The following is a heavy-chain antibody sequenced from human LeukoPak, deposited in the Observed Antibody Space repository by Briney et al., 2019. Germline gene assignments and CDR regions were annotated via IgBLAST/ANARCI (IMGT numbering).Heavy chain of an antibody. V-gene: IGHV3-15*01. Sequence: PGGSLRLSCAASGFTFSIYDMHWVRQAPGKGLEWVGRVKSKPDGGTIDYAAPVKDRFTISRDDSKNTVYLQMNSLKTEDTAVYFCATGRAFDIWGQGTMVTVSS. J-gene: IGHJ3*02. CDR2: VKSKPDGGTI. CDR3: ATGRAFDI. CDR1: GFTFSIYD.